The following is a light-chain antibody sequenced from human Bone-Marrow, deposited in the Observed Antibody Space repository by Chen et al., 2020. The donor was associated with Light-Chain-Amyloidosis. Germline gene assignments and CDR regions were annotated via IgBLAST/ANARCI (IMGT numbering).Light chain of an antibody. J-gene: IGLJ1*01. CDR3: SSYTITNTLV. Sequence: QSALTQPASVSGSPGQSITISCTGTSSDVGGDNHVSLYQQHPDKAPKLMIYEVTNRPSWVPYRFSGSKSDNTASLTISGLQTEDEADYFCSSYTITNTLVFGSGTRVTVL. CDR2: EVT. CDR1: SSDVGGDNH. V-gene: IGLV2-14*01.